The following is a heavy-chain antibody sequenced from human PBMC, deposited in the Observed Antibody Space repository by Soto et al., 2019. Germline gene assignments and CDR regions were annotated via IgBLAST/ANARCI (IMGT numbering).Heavy chain of an antibody. J-gene: IGHJ6*02. Sequence: PGGSLRLSCAASGFTFSNAWMSWVRQAPGKGLEWVGRIKSKTDGGTTDYAAPVKGRFTVSRDDSKNTLYLQMNSLKTEDTAVYYCTTAGSSSLPYYYYGMHVWGQGTTVTVSS. CDR3: TTAGSSSLPYYYYGMHV. CDR2: IKSKTDGGTT. D-gene: IGHD1-26*01. CDR1: GFTFSNAW. V-gene: IGHV3-15*01.